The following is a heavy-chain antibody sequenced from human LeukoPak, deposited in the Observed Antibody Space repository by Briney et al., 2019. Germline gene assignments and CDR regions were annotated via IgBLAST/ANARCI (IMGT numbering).Heavy chain of an antibody. CDR3: ARDPNYYDGRWQY. CDR1: GFTFSSYS. CDR2: ISSSSSYI. V-gene: IGHV3-21*01. D-gene: IGHD3-22*01. Sequence: PGGSLRLSCAASGFTFSSYSMNWVRQAPGKGLEWVSSISSSSSYIYYADSVKGRFTISRDNAKNSLYLQMNSLRAEDTAVYYCARDPNYYDGRWQYWGQGTLVTVSS. J-gene: IGHJ4*02.